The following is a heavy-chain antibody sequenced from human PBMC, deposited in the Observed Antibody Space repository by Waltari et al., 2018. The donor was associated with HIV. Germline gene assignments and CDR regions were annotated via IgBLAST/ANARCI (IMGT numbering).Heavy chain of an antibody. Sequence: QVQLQESGPGLVKPSETLSLTCNVSSDAIKHHYWNWIRQPPGKELEWIGYISYSGSTKYGPSLKSRVTMSLVSSKNQFSLKLRSVTAADTAVYFCARGRRWLQFHGHYYFDYWGQGTLVTVSS. D-gene: IGHD3-10*01. J-gene: IGHJ4*02. CDR1: SDAIKHHY. V-gene: IGHV4-59*11. CDR3: ARGRRWLQFHGHYYFDY. CDR2: ISYSGST.